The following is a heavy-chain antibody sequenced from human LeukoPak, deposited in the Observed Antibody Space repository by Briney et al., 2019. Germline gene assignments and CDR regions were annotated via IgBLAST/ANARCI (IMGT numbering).Heavy chain of an antibody. V-gene: IGHV1-46*01. CDR3: ARAPNHIVGATADAFDI. CDR2: INPSGGST. D-gene: IGHD1-26*01. CDR1: GYTFTSYY. Sequence: ASVKVSCKASGYTFTSYYIHWVRQAPGQGLEWMGIINPSGGSTSYAQKFQGRVTMTRDTSTNTVYMELSSLRSEDTAVYYCARAPNHIVGATADAFDIWGQGTMVTVSS. J-gene: IGHJ3*02.